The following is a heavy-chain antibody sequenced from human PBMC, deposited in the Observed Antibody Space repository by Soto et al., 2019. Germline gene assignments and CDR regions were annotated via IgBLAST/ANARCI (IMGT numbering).Heavy chain of an antibody. Sequence: SEPLSLTCSVSGGSINSSSYFWGWVRQPPGKGLEWIGSFYYSGSTYYNPSLRSRVTISVDTSKNQFSLRLSSVTAADTAVFYCARHYSSGSGNWFEPWGQGTLVTVSS. V-gene: IGHV4-39*01. CDR2: FYYSGST. J-gene: IGHJ5*02. D-gene: IGHD6-19*01. CDR3: ARHYSSGSGNWFEP. CDR1: GGSINSSSYF.